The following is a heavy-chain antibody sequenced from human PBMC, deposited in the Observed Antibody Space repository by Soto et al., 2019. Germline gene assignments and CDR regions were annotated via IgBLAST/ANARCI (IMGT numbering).Heavy chain of an antibody. CDR1: GGSISSGGYS. J-gene: IGHJ5*02. D-gene: IGHD2-2*01. CDR2: IYHSGST. CDR3: ARYCSSTSCSGSNWFDP. V-gene: IGHV4-30-2*01. Sequence: SETLSLTCAVSGGSISSGGYSWSWIRQPPGKGLEWIGYIYHSGSTYYNPSLKSRVTISVDRSKNQFSLKLSSVTAADTAVYYCARYCSSTSCSGSNWFDPWGQGTLVTVPQ.